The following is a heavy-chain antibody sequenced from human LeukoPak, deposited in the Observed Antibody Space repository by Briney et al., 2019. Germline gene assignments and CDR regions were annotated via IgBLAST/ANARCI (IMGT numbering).Heavy chain of an antibody. D-gene: IGHD6-19*01. CDR2: IYYSGRT. V-gene: IGHV4-39*02. CDR1: GGSINSSSYY. J-gene: IGHJ5*02. Sequence: SETLSLTCIVSGGSINSSSYYWGWIRQPPGKGLEWIGSIYYSGRTHYNPSLKSRVTISVDTSENQFSLKLSSVTVADTAVYYCARDAIAVADNWFDPWGQGTLVTVSS. CDR3: ARDAIAVADNWFDP.